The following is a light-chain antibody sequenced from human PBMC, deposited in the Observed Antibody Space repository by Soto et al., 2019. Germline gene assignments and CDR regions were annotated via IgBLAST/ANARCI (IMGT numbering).Light chain of an antibody. J-gene: IGLJ6*01. Sequence: QTVVTQEPSFSVSPGRTVTPTCGLSSGSVSTSYYPSWYQQTPGQAPRTLIYSTNTRSSGVPDRFSGSILGNKAALTITGAQADDESDYYCVLYMGSGLNVFGSGTQLTVL. CDR3: VLYMGSGLNV. V-gene: IGLV8-61*01. CDR1: SGSVSTSYY. CDR2: STN.